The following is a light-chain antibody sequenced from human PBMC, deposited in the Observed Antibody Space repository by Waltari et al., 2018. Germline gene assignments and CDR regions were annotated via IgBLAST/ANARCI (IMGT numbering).Light chain of an antibody. Sequence: QSVLTQPPSVSGATGQRVTISCPGSSSNIGAGFDVHWYQQLPGTAPKLLIYRNNNRPSGVPDRFSGSKSGTSASLAITGLQAEDEADYYCQSYDSNLVLFGGGTKLTVL. J-gene: IGLJ2*01. CDR2: RNN. V-gene: IGLV1-40*01. CDR3: QSYDSNLVL. CDR1: SSNIGAGFD.